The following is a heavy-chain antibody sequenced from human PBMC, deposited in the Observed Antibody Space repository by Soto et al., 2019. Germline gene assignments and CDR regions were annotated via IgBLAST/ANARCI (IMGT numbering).Heavy chain of an antibody. Sequence: QVQLVESGGGVVHPGGSLRLSCAASGFNFTYYIMNWVRQAPGKGLEWVAVMSYDGTSKFYTDSVKGRFTISRDTSKSTRYLQMSSLRVEDTAIYYCARINVLRYCDWRTVGMDVWGHGTTVFVSS. CDR2: MSYDGTSK. CDR3: ARINVLRYCDWRTVGMDV. V-gene: IGHV3-30*04. J-gene: IGHJ6*02. D-gene: IGHD3-9*01. CDR1: GFNFTYYI.